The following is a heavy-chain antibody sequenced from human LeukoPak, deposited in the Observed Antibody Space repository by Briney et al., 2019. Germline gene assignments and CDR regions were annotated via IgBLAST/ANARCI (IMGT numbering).Heavy chain of an antibody. CDR1: GGSISSYY. CDR2: IYYSGST. CDR3: AKDMRPSSGYYDY. V-gene: IGHV4-59*01. D-gene: IGHD3-22*01. Sequence: SETLSLTCTVSGGSISSYYWSWIRQPPGKGLEWIGYIYYSGSTNYNPSLKSRVTISVDTSKNQFSLKLSSVTAADTAVYYCAKDMRPSSGYYDYWGQGTLVTVSS. J-gene: IGHJ4*02.